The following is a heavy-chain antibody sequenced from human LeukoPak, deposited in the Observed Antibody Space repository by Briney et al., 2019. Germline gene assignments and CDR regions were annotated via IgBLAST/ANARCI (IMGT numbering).Heavy chain of an antibody. CDR1: GGSISSYY. J-gene: IGHJ4*02. CDR3: ARGYGSGSFFDY. V-gene: IGHV4-59*01. CDR2: IYYSGST. D-gene: IGHD3-10*01. Sequence: SETLSLTCTVSGGSISSYYWSWIRQPPGKGLEWIGYIYYSGSTNYNPSLKSRVTISVDTSKNQFSLKLSSVTAADTAVYYCARGYGSGSFFDYWGQGTLVTVSS.